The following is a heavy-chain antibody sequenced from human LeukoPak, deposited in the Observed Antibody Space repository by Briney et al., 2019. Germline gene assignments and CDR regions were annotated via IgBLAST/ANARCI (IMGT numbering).Heavy chain of an antibody. CDR2: IIPIFGTA. CDR3: ARENQLTIFARRGSFDY. J-gene: IGHJ4*02. Sequence: ASVKVSCKASGGTFSSYAISRVRQAPGQGLEGMGRIIPIFGTANYAQKFQGRVTITTDESTSTAYMELSSLRSEDTAVYYCARENQLTIFARRGSFDYWGQGTLVTVSS. V-gene: IGHV1-69*05. D-gene: IGHD3-3*01. CDR1: GGTFSSYA.